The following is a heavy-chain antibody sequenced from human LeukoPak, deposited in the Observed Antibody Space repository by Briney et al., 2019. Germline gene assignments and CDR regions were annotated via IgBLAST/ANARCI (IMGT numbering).Heavy chain of an antibody. J-gene: IGHJ4*02. CDR1: GFNFDNYY. Sequence: GSLRLSCVGSGFNFDNYYMSWGRQAPGKGLEWVADIRHDGSDVYNVDSVKGRFTISRDNAKNSLYLQMNSLRAEDTAVYYCARDFGYFWGQGTLVTVSS. CDR2: IRHDGSDV. V-gene: IGHV3-7*04. CDR3: ARDFGYF. D-gene: IGHD3-10*01.